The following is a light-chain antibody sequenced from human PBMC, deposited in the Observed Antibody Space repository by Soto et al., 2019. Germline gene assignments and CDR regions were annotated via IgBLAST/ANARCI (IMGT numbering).Light chain of an antibody. Sequence: QSPLTQPDSVSGSPGQSITISCTGTSSDVGSYNFVSWYQQHPGKAPKVMIYEGSKRPSGVSNRFSGSKSGNTSSLTISGVQAEDEADYYCCSYAGSSTWVFGTGTKGTVL. CDR2: EGS. CDR1: SSDVGSYNF. J-gene: IGLJ1*01. CDR3: CSYAGSSTWV. V-gene: IGLV2-23*01.